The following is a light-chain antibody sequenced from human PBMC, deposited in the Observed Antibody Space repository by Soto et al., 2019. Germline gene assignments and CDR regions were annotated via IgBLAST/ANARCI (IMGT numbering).Light chain of an antibody. CDR1: QSLLHSNGYNY. V-gene: IGKV2-28*01. CDR2: LGS. CDR3: MQALQTPYT. Sequence: DIVMTQSPLSLPVTPGEPASISWRSSQSLLHSNGYNYLDWYLQKLGQSPQLLIYLGSNRASGVPDRFSGSGSGTDFTLKISRVEAEDVGVYYCMQALQTPYTFGQGTKLEIK. J-gene: IGKJ2*01.